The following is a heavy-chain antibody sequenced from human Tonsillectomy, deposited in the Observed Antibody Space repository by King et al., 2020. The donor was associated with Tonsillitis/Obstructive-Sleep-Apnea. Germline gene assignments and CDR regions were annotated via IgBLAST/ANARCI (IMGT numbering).Heavy chain of an antibody. D-gene: IGHD5-12*01. Sequence: QLQEPGPGLVKPSETLSLTCTVSGGSISSYYWSWIRQPPGKGLECIGYIYYSGSTNYNPSLKSRVTISVHTSKNQFSLKLSSVTAADTAVYYCAREGLRDAFDIWGQGTMVTVSS. J-gene: IGHJ3*02. V-gene: IGHV4-59*01. CDR3: AREGLRDAFDI. CDR1: GGSISSYY. CDR2: IYYSGST.